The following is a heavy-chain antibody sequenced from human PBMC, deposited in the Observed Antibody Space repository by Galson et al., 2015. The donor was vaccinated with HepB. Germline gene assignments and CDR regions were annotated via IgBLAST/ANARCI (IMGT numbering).Heavy chain of an antibody. CDR1: GSNFPNYW. Sequence: QSGAEVKKPGQSLKISCQTSGSNFPNYWIGWVRQVPGKGLEWMGIIHPGESDTNFSPSFQDQVTISADKSINTAYLQWSSLKVSDTAMYFCARLGGIEGATPENFDSWGQGTLGTVSS. V-gene: IGHV5-51*01. D-gene: IGHD1-26*01. J-gene: IGHJ4*02. CDR3: ARLGGIEGATPENFDS. CDR2: IHPGESDT.